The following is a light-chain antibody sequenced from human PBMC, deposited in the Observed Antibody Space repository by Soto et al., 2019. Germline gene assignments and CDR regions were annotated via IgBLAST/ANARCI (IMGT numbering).Light chain of an antibody. CDR3: AAWDDSLNGSGWV. CDR2: SNN. J-gene: IGLJ3*02. CDR1: SSNIGSNT. V-gene: IGLV1-44*01. Sequence: QSVLTQPPSASGTPGQRVTISCSGSSSNIGSNTVNWYQQLPGTAPKLLIYSNNQRPSGVPDRFSGPKSGTSASLAISGLQSEDEADYYCAAWDDSLNGSGWVFGGGTKLTVL.